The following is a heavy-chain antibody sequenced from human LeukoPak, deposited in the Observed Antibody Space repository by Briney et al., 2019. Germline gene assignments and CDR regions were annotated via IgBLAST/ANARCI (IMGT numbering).Heavy chain of an antibody. D-gene: IGHD6-19*01. V-gene: IGHV1-2*02. CDR2: INPNSGGT. CDR1: GYTFTGYY. J-gene: IGHJ3*02. Sequence: ASVKVSCKASGYTFTGYYMHWVRQAPGQGLEWMGWINPNSGGTNYVQKFQGRVIMTRDTSISTAYMELSRLRSDDTAVYYCARDPPRRAVARDAFDIWGQGTMVTVSS. CDR3: ARDPPRRAVARDAFDI.